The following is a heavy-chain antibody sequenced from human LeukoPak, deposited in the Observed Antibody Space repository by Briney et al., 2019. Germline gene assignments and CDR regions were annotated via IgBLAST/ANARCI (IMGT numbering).Heavy chain of an antibody. CDR3: AKDIGYCSSTSCYTSRAPYAFDI. J-gene: IGHJ3*02. D-gene: IGHD2-2*02. CDR1: GFTFSSYA. CDR2: ISGSGGST. V-gene: IGHV3-23*01. Sequence: GGSLRLSCAASGFTFSSYAMSWVRQAPGKGLEWVSAISGSGGSTHYADSVKGRFTISRDNSKNTLYLQMNSLRAEDTAVYYCAKDIGYCSSTSCYTSRAPYAFDIWGQGTMVTVSS.